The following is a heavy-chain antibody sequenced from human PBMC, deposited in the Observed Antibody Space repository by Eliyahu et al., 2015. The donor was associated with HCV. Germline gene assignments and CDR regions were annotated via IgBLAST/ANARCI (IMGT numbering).Heavy chain of an antibody. J-gene: IGHJ6*03. Sequence: QVQLVQSGAEVKKPGSSVKVSCKASGGPISXNAFSWVRQAPGQGLEWMGGXIPIFGRAEYTQKFQDRLTITADESTNTVYLELGSLRFEDTAVYFCARSHGFVSGYYKYYMDVWGKGTTVTVSS. CDR1: GGPISXNA. CDR2: XIPIFGRA. D-gene: IGHD3-9*01. V-gene: IGHV1-69*01. CDR3: ARSHGFVSGYYKYYMDV.